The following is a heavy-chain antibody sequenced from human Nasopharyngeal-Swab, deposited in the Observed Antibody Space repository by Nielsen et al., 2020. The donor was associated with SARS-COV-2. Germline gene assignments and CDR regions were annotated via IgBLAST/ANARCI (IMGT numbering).Heavy chain of an antibody. V-gene: IGHV1-69*13. CDR2: IIPIFGTA. D-gene: IGHD1-1*01. CDR3: ARDGYGNGAFDI. CDR1: GGTFSSYA. J-gene: IGHJ3*02. Sequence: SVKVSCKASGGTFSSYAISWVRQAPGQGLEWMGGIIPIFGTANYAQKFQGRVTITADESTSTAYMELSSPRSEGTAVYYCARDGYGNGAFDIWGQGTMVTVSS.